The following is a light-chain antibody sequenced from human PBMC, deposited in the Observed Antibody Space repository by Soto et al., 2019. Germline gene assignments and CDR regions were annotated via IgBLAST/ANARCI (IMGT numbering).Light chain of an antibody. V-gene: IGKV2-30*02. CDR2: QVS. CDR3: RQGTHWPGT. Sequence: DVVMTQSPLSLPVTLGQPASISCRSSQSLIHSDGNTYLNWFQQRPGLSPRRLIYQVSDRDSGVPDRFSGSGSGTDFTLKISRVEAEDVGVYYCRQGTHWPGTFGQGTEVEIK. J-gene: IGKJ1*01. CDR1: QSLIHSDGNTY.